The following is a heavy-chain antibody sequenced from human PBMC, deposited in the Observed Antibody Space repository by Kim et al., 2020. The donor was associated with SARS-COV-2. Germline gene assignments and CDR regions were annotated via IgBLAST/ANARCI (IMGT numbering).Heavy chain of an antibody. J-gene: IGHJ6*01. V-gene: IGHV4-59*01. Sequence: SETLSLTCTVSGGSINSFYWSWTRQPPGKGLEWIGYISYIGNTNYNPSLKSRVTISVDTSKKQFSLKLSSVTAADTAVYYCARASGTVTTFYYHGMDVWG. CDR3: ARASGTVTTFYYHGMDV. CDR1: GGSINSFY. CDR2: ISYIGNT. D-gene: IGHD4-4*01.